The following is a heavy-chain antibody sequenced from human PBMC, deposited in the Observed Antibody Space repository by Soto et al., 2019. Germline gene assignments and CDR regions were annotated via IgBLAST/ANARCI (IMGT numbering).Heavy chain of an antibody. CDR3: ARAPGRMMNALRYYYGLDV. CDR2: IYHRGGT. CDR1: GGSISSGGYY. D-gene: IGHD2-8*01. V-gene: IGHV4-31*02. J-gene: IGHJ6*02. Sequence: QVQLQESGPGLVKPSETLSFTCNVSGGSISSGGYYWSWIRQLPGKGLEWIGYIYHRGGTYYNPALKRRITISADTSKNQVSRKMTSVTAADTAVYFCARAPGRMMNALRYYYGLDVWGQGTTVTVSS.